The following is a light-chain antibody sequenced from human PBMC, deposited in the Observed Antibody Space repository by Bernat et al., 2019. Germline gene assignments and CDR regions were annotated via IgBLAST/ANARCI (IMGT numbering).Light chain of an antibody. J-gene: IGKJ2*01. Sequence: IVLTQSPGTLSLSPGETATLSCRASQSVSSSYLAWYQHKPGQAPRLLMYGTSSRATGIPDRFSGSVSGTDFTLTISRLEPDDFAVYYCQVYDNSPRDYTVGQGTKLEIQ. V-gene: IGKV3-20*01. CDR2: GTS. CDR3: QVYDNSPRDYT. CDR1: QSVSSSY.